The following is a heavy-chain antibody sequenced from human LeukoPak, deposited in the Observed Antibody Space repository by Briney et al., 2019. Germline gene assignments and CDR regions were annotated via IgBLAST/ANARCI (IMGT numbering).Heavy chain of an antibody. Sequence: PSETLSLTCTVSSGSISSNTYYWGWVRQPPGKGLEWIGTTYYSGSTYYNPSLKSRVTISVDTSKNQFSLRLSSVTAADTAVYYCARQTSTWYRGWFDPWGQGTLVTVSS. D-gene: IGHD6-13*01. V-gene: IGHV4-39*01. CDR1: SGSISSNTYY. CDR2: TYYSGST. J-gene: IGHJ5*02. CDR3: ARQTSTWYRGWFDP.